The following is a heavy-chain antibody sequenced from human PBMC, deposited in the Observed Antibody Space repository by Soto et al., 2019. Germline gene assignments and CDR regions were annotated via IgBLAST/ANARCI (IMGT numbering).Heavy chain of an antibody. CDR1: GFTFSTYA. D-gene: IGHD1-1*01. V-gene: IGHV3-23*01. CDR3: VKGYWKGDV. J-gene: IGHJ6*02. Sequence: EVQLLESGGGLVQPGGSLRLSCAASGFTFSTYAMNWVRQAPGNGLEWVSAISGSGGSIHYADSVKGRFTISRDNSKNTLYLQMNSLRDEDTVVYHCVKGYWKGDVWGQGTMVTVSS. CDR2: ISGSGGSI.